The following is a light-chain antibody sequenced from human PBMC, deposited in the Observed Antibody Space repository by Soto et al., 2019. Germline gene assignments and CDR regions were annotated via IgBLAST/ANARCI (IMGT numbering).Light chain of an antibody. CDR3: HQYCSSGLT. CDR2: GAS. CDR1: QSVSSSY. V-gene: IGKV3-20*01. Sequence: EIVLTQSPGTLSLSPGERATLSCRASQSVSSSYLAWYQQKPGQAPRLLIYGASSRATGIPDRFSGSGSGTYFTLTIIRLEPEDFAVYYCHQYCSSGLTFGGGTKVEIK. J-gene: IGKJ4*01.